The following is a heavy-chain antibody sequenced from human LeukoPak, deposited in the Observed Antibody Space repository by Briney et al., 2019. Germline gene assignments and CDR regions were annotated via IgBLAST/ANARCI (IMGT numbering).Heavy chain of an antibody. D-gene: IGHD3-22*01. CDR3: AKGGHYDSSGYYNQID. CDR1: GFTFSSYG. Sequence: PGRSLRLSCAASGFTFSSYGMHWVRQAPDKGLEWVAVISYDGSNKYYADSVKGRFTISRDNSKNTLYLQMNSLRAEDTAVYYCAKGGHYDSSGYYNQIDWGQGTLVTVSS. CDR2: ISYDGSNK. V-gene: IGHV3-30*18. J-gene: IGHJ4*02.